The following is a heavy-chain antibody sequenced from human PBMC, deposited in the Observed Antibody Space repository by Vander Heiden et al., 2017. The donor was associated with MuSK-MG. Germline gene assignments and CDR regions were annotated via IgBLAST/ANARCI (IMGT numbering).Heavy chain of an antibody. D-gene: IGHD3-16*01. CDR3: AREGEWEGCFEY. CDR1: GGSISSGGYN. CDR2: LYNRGGT. V-gene: IGHV4-61*02. J-gene: IGHJ4*02. Sequence: QVQLQESGPGLVKPSQTLSLTCRVSGGSISSGGYNWSWIRQPAGKGLEWIGRLYNRGGTNCNPSLKSRVSISVDTAKNQFSLKLNSVTAADTAVDYCAREGEWEGCFEYWGRGALITVSS.